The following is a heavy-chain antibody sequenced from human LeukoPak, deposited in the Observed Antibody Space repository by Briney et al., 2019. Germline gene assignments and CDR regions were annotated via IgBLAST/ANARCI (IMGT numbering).Heavy chain of an antibody. D-gene: IGHD3-22*01. J-gene: IGHJ4*02. Sequence: GGSLRLSCAASGFTFSSYGMHWVRQAPGKGLEWVAFIRYDGSDKYFADSVRGRFTISRDNSKNTLYLQMSSLRVEDTGVYHCARDSTGYYYIHWGQGILVTVSS. CDR2: IRYDGSDK. CDR3: ARDSTGYYYIH. V-gene: IGHV3-30*02. CDR1: GFTFSSYG.